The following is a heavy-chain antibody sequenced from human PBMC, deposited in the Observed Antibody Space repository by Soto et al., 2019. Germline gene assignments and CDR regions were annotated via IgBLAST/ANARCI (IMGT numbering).Heavy chain of an antibody. CDR1: GFTFSSSA. CDR3: ARGALTNFDY. D-gene: IGHD3-10*01. J-gene: IGHJ4*02. CDR2: ISYDGSTK. V-gene: IGHV3-30-3*01. Sequence: ESGGGVVQPGRSLSLSCAASGFTFSSSAMHWVRQAPGKGLEWVAVISYDGSTKYYADSVKARFTIARDNSKNTLYLQMKSLGAEDAAVYYCARGALTNFDYWGQGTLVTVSS.